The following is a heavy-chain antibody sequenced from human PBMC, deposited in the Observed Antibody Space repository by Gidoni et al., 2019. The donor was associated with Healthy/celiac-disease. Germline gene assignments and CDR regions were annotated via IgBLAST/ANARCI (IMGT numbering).Heavy chain of an antibody. CDR3: ARDRGCSSTSCSNYYYYYMDV. CDR2: IIPIFGTA. J-gene: IGHJ6*03. V-gene: IGHV1-69*01. D-gene: IGHD2-2*01. CDR1: GVTFSSYA. Sequence: QVQLVQSGAEVKKPGSSVTVSCNASGVTFSSYASSWVRQAPGQGLEWMGGIIPIFGTANYAQKFQGRVTITADESTSTAYMELSSLRSEDTAVYYCARDRGCSSTSCSNYYYYYMDVWGKGTTVTVSS.